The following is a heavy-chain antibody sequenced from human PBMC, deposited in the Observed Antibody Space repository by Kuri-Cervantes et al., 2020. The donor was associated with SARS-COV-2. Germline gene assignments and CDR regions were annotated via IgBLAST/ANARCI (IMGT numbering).Heavy chain of an antibody. V-gene: IGHV3-33*08. CDR2: IWYDGSNK. J-gene: IGHJ4*02. D-gene: IGHD3-3*01. CDR3: ARDGLNYDFWSEYYFDY. CDR1: GFTFSSYG. Sequence: GESLKISCAASGFTFSSYGMHWARQAPGKGLEWVAVIWYDGSNKYYADSVKGRFTISRDNSKNTLYLQMNSLRAEDTAVYYCARDGLNYDFWSEYYFDYWGQGTLVTVSS.